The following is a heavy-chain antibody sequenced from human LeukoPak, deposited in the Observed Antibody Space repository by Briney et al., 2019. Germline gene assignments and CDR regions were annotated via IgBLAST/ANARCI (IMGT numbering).Heavy chain of an antibody. D-gene: IGHD5-18*01. V-gene: IGHV3-21*04. J-gene: IGHJ4*02. Sequence: GGSLRLSCAASGFTFSSYSMNWVRQAPGKGLEWVSSISSSSSYIYYADSVKGRFTISRDNSKNTLYLQMNSLRAEDTAVYYCAIPRGYSYGQFDYWGQGTLVTVSS. CDR2: ISSSSSYI. CDR3: AIPRGYSYGQFDY. CDR1: GFTFSSYS.